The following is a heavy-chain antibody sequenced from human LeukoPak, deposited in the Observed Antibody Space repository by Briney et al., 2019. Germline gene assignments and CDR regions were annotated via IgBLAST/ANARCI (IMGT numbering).Heavy chain of an antibody. CDR2: ISSSGSTI. D-gene: IGHD3-3*01. V-gene: IGHV3-11*01. J-gene: IGHJ4*02. CDR3: ARHDFWSGYYQYYFDY. CDR1: GFTFSDYY. Sequence: GGSLRLSCAASGFTFSDYYMSWTRQAPGKGLEWVSYISSSGSTIYYADSVKGRFTISRDNAKNSLYLQMNSLRAEDTAVYYCARHDFWSGYYQYYFDYWGQGTLVTVSS.